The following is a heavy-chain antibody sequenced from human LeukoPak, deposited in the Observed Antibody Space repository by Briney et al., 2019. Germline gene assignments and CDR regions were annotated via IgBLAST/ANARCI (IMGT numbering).Heavy chain of an antibody. J-gene: IGHJ4*02. CDR2: INPNSGGT. CDR1: GYTFTGYY. CDR3: ARDTGVKYYYDSSGLDY. Sequence: ASVKVSCKASGYTFTGYYMHWVRQAPGQGLEWMGWINPNSGGTNYAQKFQGRVTMTRDTSISTAYMELSRLRSDDTAVYYCARDTGVKYYYDSSGLDYWGQGTLVTVSS. D-gene: IGHD3-22*01. V-gene: IGHV1-2*02.